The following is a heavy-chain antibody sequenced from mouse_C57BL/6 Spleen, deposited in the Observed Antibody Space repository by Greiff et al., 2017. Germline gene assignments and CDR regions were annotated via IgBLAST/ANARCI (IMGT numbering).Heavy chain of an antibody. V-gene: IGHV1-61*01. J-gene: IGHJ4*01. CDR1: GYTFTIYW. D-gene: IGHD1-1*01. CDR3: ARRVDSSDRQNYALDY. CDR2: IYPSDSET. Sequence: QVQLQQPGAELVRPGSSVKLSCKASGYTFTIYWMDWVKQRTGQGLEWIGNIYPSDSETHYNQKFKDKATLTVGKSSSTAYMQLSSLTSADSAINYCARRVDSSDRQNYALDYWGQGTTLTVSS.